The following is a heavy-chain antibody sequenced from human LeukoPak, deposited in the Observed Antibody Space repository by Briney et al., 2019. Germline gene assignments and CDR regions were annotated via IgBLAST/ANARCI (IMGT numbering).Heavy chain of an antibody. CDR2: IYHSGRT. V-gene: IGHV4-38-2*02. Sequence: HPSETLSLTCTVSGYSISSGYYWGWIRQPPGKGLEWIGSIYHSGRTFYNPSLKSRVTISVDTSKNQFSLKLTSVTAADTAVYYCARDRSSASYTYYYYYMDVWGKGTTVTVSS. CDR3: ARDRSSASYTYYYYYMDV. D-gene: IGHD1-26*01. J-gene: IGHJ6*03. CDR1: GYSISSGYY.